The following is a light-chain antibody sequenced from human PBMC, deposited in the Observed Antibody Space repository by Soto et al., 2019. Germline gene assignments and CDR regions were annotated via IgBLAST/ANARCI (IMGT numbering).Light chain of an antibody. J-gene: IGLJ3*02. CDR1: SSDVGSYNL. CDR2: EGS. V-gene: IGLV2-23*01. CDR3: QSYDNSLSGSWV. Sequence: QSVLTQPASVSGSPGQSITISCTGTSSDVGSYNLVSWYQQHPGKAPKLMIYEGSRRPSGVSNRFSGSKSGNTASLTVSGLQAEDEADYYCQSYDNSLSGSWVFGGGTKLTVL.